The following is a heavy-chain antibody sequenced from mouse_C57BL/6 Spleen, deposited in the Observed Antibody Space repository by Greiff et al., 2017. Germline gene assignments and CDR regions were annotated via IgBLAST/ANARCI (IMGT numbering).Heavy chain of an antibody. Sequence: VQLQESGAELVRPGASVKLSCKASGYTFTDYYINWVKQRPGQGLEWIARIYPGSGNTYYNEKFKGKATLTAEKSSSTAYMQLSSLTSEDSAVYFCARGSLTTNFDYWGQGTTLTVSS. CDR3: ARGSLTTNFDY. D-gene: IGHD2-12*01. V-gene: IGHV1-76*01. CDR1: GYTFTDYY. J-gene: IGHJ2*01. CDR2: IYPGSGNT.